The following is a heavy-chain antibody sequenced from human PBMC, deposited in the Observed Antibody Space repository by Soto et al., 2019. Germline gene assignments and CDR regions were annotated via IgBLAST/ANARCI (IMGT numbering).Heavy chain of an antibody. J-gene: IGHJ4*02. CDR2: ISYSGST. CDR3: ASGSDGDYSSY. CDR1: RGSSGSYY. D-gene: IGHD2-15*01. Sequence: SETLSLNCTVSRGSSGSYYWSWIRQRPEKGLEWIGYISYSGSTNYNPSLKSRGTISQDTSKKQFSLKLSSVTAADTAVYYCASGSDGDYSSYSAQGALVTVSS. V-gene: IGHV4-59*01.